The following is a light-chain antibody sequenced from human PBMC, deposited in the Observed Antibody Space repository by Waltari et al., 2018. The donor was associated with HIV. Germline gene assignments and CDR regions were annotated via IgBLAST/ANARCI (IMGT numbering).Light chain of an antibody. Sequence: EIVMTQSPATLSVSPGERATLSCRASQNIGTNLAWYQQKPGQAPRLLIEGASTRATGSPARFSGSGAGTEFTLAISSLQAEDFAVYYCQQYDTWPPKTFGQGTKVEIK. CDR2: GAS. CDR3: QQYDTWPPKT. V-gene: IGKV3-15*01. CDR1: QNIGTN. J-gene: IGKJ1*01.